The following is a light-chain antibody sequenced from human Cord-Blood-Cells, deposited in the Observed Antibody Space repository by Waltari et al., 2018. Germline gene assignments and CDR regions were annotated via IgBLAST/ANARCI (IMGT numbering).Light chain of an antibody. CDR1: SSDLGSYHL. J-gene: IGLJ3*02. CDR3: CSYAGSSTWV. CDR2: ERS. V-gene: IGLV2-23*01. Sequence: QSALTQPASVSRSPGQSITISCTAPSSDLGSYHLVSWYQQLPGKAPNLVIYERSQRPSGVSERFAGAKSGNAASMTSSGLQAEDEADYYCCSYAGSSTWVFGGGTKLTV.